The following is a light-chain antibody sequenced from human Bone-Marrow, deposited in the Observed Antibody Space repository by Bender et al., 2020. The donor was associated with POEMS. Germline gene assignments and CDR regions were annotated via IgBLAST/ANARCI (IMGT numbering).Light chain of an antibody. CDR1: SSDIGSYNF. CDR3: CSFAGSSTWV. V-gene: IGLV2-23*02. CDR2: EVT. Sequence: QSALTQPASVSGSPGQSITLSCTGTSSDIGSYNFVSWYQQHPGKAPKLMIYEVTKRPSGVSNRFSASKSGNTASLTISGLQAEDEADYYCCSFAGSSTWVFGGGTKLTIL. J-gene: IGLJ3*02.